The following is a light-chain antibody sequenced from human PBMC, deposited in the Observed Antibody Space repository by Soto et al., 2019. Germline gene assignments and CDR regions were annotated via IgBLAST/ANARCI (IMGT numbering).Light chain of an antibody. CDR3: SSYTTNSTPYV. J-gene: IGLJ1*01. CDR1: SSDVGGYNY. V-gene: IGLV2-14*01. Sequence: QSALTQPASVSGSPGQSITISCTGSSSDVGGYNYVSWYQQHPGKAPKLIIYEVSNRPSGVSNRFSGSKSGNTASLTISGLQAEDEDDYYCSSYTTNSTPYVFGTGTKLTVL. CDR2: EVS.